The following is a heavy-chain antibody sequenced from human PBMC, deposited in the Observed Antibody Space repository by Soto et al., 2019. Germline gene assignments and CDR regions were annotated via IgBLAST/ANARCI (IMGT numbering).Heavy chain of an antibody. CDR3: AREGSSSWYSWSGFDP. V-gene: IGHV1-46*01. Sequence: ASVKVSCKASGYTFTSYAMHWVRQAPGQGLEWMGIINPSGGSTSYAQKFQGRVTMTRDTSTSTVYMELSSLRSEDTAVYYCAREGSSSWYSWSGFDPWGQGTLVTVSS. D-gene: IGHD6-13*01. J-gene: IGHJ5*02. CDR2: INPSGGST. CDR1: GYTFTSYA.